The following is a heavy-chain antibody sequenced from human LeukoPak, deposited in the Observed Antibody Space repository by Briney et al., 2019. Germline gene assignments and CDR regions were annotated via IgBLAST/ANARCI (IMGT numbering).Heavy chain of an antibody. CDR2: IYSGGST. J-gene: IGHJ6*03. CDR1: GFTVSSNY. CDR3: ARGIVGATGGYYYYYMDV. V-gene: IGHV3-53*01. D-gene: IGHD1-26*01. Sequence: GGSLRLSCAASGFTVSSNYMSWVRQAPGKGLEWVSVIYSGGSTYYADSVKGRFTISRDNSKNTLYLQMNSLRAEDTAVYYCARGIVGATGGYYYYYMDVWGKRTTVTISS.